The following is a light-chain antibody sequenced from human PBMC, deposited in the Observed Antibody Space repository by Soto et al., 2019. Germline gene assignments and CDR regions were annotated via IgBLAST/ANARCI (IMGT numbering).Light chain of an antibody. J-gene: IGLJ1*01. CDR3: QVWDFDSDHV. V-gene: IGLV3-21*02. CDR2: DDS. CDR1: NIGDKS. Sequence: SYELTQPPSVSVAPGQTAKITCGGDNIGDKSVHWYQQRPGQAPVLVVFDDSDRPSGIPERFSGSNFGNTATLSITRVEAGDEADYYCQVWDFDSDHVFGTGTKLTVL.